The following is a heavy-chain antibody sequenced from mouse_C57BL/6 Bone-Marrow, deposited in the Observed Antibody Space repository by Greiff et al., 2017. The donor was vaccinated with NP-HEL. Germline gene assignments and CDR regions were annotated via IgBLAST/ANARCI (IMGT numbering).Heavy chain of an antibody. CDR2: IYPGDGDT. Sequence: QVQLKESGPELVKPGASVKISCKASGYAFSSSWMNWVKQRPGKGLEWIGRIYPGDGDTNYNGKFKGKATLTADKSSSTAYMQLSSLTSEDSAVYFCARRHYGSSYDWYFDVWGTGTTVTVSS. CDR3: ARRHYGSSYDWYFDV. J-gene: IGHJ1*03. D-gene: IGHD1-1*01. V-gene: IGHV1-82*01. CDR1: GYAFSSSW.